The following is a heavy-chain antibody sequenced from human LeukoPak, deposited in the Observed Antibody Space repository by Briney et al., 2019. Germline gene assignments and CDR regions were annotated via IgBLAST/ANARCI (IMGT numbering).Heavy chain of an antibody. J-gene: IGHJ4*02. CDR3: ARHQLTMVRGVDY. D-gene: IGHD3-10*01. V-gene: IGHV4-4*02. CDR2: IYHSGST. Sequence: SETLSLTCAVSGGSISSSNWWSWIRQPPGKGLEWIGEIYHSGSTNYNPSLKSRVTISVDKSKTQFSLKLSSVTAADTAEYYCARHQLTMVRGVDYWGQGTLVTVSS. CDR1: GGSISSSNW.